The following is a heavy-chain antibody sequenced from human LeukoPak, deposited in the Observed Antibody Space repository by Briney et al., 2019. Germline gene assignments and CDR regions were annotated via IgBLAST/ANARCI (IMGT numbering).Heavy chain of an antibody. D-gene: IGHD2-2*01. CDR1: GFTVSSNY. Sequence: PGGSLRLSCAASGFTVSSNYMSWVRQAPGKGLEWVSVIYSGGSTGYADSVKGRFTISRDNSKNTLYLQMNSLRAEDTAVYYCAREVWGYCSSSSCSKAYWGQGTLVTVSS. V-gene: IGHV3-53*01. CDR2: IYSGGST. CDR3: AREVWGYCSSSSCSKAY. J-gene: IGHJ4*02.